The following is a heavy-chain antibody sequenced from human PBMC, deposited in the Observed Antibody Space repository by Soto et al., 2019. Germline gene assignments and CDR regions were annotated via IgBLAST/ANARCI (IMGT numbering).Heavy chain of an antibody. CDR2: ISGSGGST. D-gene: IGHD2-2*01. CDR3: AKLTAAMSNDAFDI. J-gene: IGHJ3*02. Sequence: PGGSLRLSCASSGVTFISYAMSWVRQATGEGLEWVSAISGSGGSTYYADSVKGRFTISRDNSKSTLYLQMNSLRAEDTALYYCAKLTAAMSNDAFDIWGQGTMVTVSS. V-gene: IGHV3-23*01. CDR1: GVTFISYA.